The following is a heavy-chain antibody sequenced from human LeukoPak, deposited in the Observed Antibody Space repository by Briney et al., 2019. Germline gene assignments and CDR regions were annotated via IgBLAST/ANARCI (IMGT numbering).Heavy chain of an antibody. D-gene: IGHD2-15*01. V-gene: IGHV4-59*12. Sequence: SETLSLTCTVSGGSISNYYWSWIRQPPGKGLEWIGYIYHSGSTYYNPSLKSRVTISVDRSKNQFSLKLSSVTAADTAVYYCARTNCSGGSCSYYFDYWGQGTLVTVSS. CDR1: GGSISNYY. CDR3: ARTNCSGGSCSYYFDY. J-gene: IGHJ4*02. CDR2: IYHSGST.